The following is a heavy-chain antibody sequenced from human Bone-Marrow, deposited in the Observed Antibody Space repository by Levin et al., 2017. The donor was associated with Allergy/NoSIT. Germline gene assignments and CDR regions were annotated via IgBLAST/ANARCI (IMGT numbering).Heavy chain of an antibody. CDR1: GGSISSGYYY. CDR3: ARGVYYYDQERQRPAAFDI. CDR2: ISYSGRT. V-gene: IGHV4-31*03. Sequence: SETLSLTCTVSGGSISSGYYYWTWIRQHPGKGLEWIGYISYSGRTYYNPSLQSRIIMSLDTSRNQFSLKLTSVTAADRALYYCARGVYYYDQERQRPAAFDIWGQGTMVTVSS. D-gene: IGHD3-22*01. J-gene: IGHJ3*02.